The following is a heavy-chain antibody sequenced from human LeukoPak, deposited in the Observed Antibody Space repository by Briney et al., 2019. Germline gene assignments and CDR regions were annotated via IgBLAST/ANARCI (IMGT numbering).Heavy chain of an antibody. CDR1: SGSISSSTYY. J-gene: IGHJ4*02. D-gene: IGHD3-9*01. CDR3: ARHKFDSPPYYFDY. V-gene: IGHV4-39*01. Sequence: SETLSLTCTVSSGSISSSTYYWGWIRQPPGKGLEWIGSIYYSGSTYYNPSLKSRVTISVDTSKNQFSLKLTSVTDADTAVYYCARHKFDSPPYYFDYWGQGTLVTVSS. CDR2: IYYSGST.